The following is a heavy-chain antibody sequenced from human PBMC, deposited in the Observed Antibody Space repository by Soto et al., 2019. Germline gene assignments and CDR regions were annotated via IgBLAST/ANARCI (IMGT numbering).Heavy chain of an antibody. J-gene: IGHJ6*02. D-gene: IGHD5-18*01. Sequence: SETLSLTCTVSGDSISSSSYYWAWIRQPPGKGLEWVGNIIYSGNTNYNPSLKSRVTISVDTSKNQFSLKLSSVTAADTAVYYCARGMGIRSYYGMDVWGQGTTVTVSS. CDR3: ARGMGIRSYYGMDV. V-gene: IGHV4-39*07. CDR2: IIYSGNT. CDR1: GDSISSSSYY.